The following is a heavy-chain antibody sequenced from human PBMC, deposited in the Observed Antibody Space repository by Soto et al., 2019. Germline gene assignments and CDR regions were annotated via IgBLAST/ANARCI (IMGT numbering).Heavy chain of an antibody. Sequence: GEPLKISCKGSGYSFTSYWIRWVRQMPGKGLEWRGRIDPSDSYTNYSPSFQGHVTISADKSISTAYLQWSSLKASDTAMYYCARLPLLEWLLGDYYYYGMDVWGQGTTVTVSS. D-gene: IGHD3-3*01. CDR1: GYSFTSYW. V-gene: IGHV5-10-1*01. CDR2: IDPSDSYT. J-gene: IGHJ6*02. CDR3: ARLPLLEWLLGDYYYYGMDV.